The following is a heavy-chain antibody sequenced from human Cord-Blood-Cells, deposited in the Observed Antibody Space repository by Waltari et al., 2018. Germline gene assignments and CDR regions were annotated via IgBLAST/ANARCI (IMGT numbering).Heavy chain of an antibody. V-gene: IGHV4-39*01. Sequence: QLQLQESGPGLVKPSETLSLTCTVSGGSISSSSYYWGWIRQPPGKGLEWIGSIYYSGGTYTNPSLKSRVTISVDTSKNQFSRKLSSVTAADTAVYYCAAGIVVAVWYFDLWGRGTLVTVSS. CDR3: AAGIVVAVWYFDL. CDR1: GGSISSSSYY. J-gene: IGHJ2*01. D-gene: IGHD6-19*01. CDR2: IYYSGGT.